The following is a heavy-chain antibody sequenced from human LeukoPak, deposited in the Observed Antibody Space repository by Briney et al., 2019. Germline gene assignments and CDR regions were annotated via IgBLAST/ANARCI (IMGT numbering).Heavy chain of an antibody. CDR3: ASLYSSSPYYFDY. CDR2: IYPGDSDT. V-gene: IGHV5-51*01. J-gene: IGHJ4*02. CDR1: GYSFTSYW. Sequence: GASLKISCKGSGYSFTSYWIGWVRQMPGKGLEWMGIIYPGDSDTRYSPSFQGQVTISADKSISTAYLQWSSLKASDTAMYYCASLYSSSPYYFDYWGQGTLVTVSS. D-gene: IGHD6-13*01.